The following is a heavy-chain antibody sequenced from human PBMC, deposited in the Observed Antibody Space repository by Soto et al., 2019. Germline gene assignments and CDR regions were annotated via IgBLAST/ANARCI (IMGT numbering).Heavy chain of an antibody. D-gene: IGHD2-15*01. CDR3: ARGYVGSWAHFDY. J-gene: IGHJ4*02. CDR2: ISDSSSKT. CDR1: GLTFGNYA. V-gene: IGHV3-23*01. Sequence: WGSLLVYCSSSGLTFGNYAMNWVRQAPGKGLDWVSSISDSSSKTYYADSVKGRFTISRDNSKNMLLLQLNTLRADDTAVYFCARGYVGSWAHFDYWGQGTKVTVSS.